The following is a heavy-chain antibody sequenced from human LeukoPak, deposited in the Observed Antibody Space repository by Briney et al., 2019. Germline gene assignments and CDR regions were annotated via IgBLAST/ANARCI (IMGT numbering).Heavy chain of an antibody. D-gene: IGHD3-22*01. CDR2: IIPIFGTA. Sequence: SVKVSCKASGGTFSTYAISWVRQAPGQGLEWMGGIIPIFGTANYAQKFQGRVTITTDESTNTAYMELSSLRSEDTAVYYCARPRGTDSSGYLYWGQGTLVTVSS. CDR3: ARPRGTDSSGYLY. V-gene: IGHV1-69*05. J-gene: IGHJ4*02. CDR1: GGTFSTYA.